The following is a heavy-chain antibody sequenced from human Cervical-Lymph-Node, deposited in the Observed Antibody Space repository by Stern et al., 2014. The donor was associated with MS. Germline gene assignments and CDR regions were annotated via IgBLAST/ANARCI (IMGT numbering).Heavy chain of an antibody. Sequence: VQLVGSGGGLLQPGGSLRLSCGASGFTFSTYWVHWVRQGPGKGLRWGSRINSGGSSTSYTDSVRGRFTISRDNAKNTVYLQMTSLRAEDTAVYYCARSSGASGDAMDVWGQGTTVTVSS. CDR3: ARSSGASGDAMDV. J-gene: IGHJ6*02. D-gene: IGHD2-15*01. CDR1: GFTFSTYW. CDR2: INSGGSST. V-gene: IGHV3-74*02.